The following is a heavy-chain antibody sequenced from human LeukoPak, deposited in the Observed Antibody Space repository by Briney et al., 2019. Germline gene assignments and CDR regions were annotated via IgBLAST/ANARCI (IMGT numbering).Heavy chain of an antibody. Sequence: ASVKVSCKASGYTFTSYDINWVRQATGQGLEWMGWMNPNSGNTGYAQKFQGRVTITRNTSISTAYMELSSLRSEDTAVYYCASPGTGDSGYELDYWGQGTLVTVSS. D-gene: IGHD5-12*01. J-gene: IGHJ4*02. CDR3: ASPGTGDSGYELDY. CDR2: MNPNSGNT. CDR1: GYTFTSYD. V-gene: IGHV1-8*03.